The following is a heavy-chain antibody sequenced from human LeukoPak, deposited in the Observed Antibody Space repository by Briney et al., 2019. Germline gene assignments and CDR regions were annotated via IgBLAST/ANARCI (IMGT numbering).Heavy chain of an antibody. CDR1: GFTFSSYA. D-gene: IGHD3-10*01. CDR3: ASPQSGKRTMVRGVIGFDAFDI. CDR2: ISYDGSNK. Sequence: GGSLRLSCAASGFTFSSYAMHWVRQAPGKGLEWVAVISYDGSNKYYADSVKGRFTISRDNSKNTLYLQMNSLRAEDTAVYYCASPQSGKRTMVRGVIGFDAFDIWGQGTMVTVSS. J-gene: IGHJ3*02. V-gene: IGHV3-30-3*01.